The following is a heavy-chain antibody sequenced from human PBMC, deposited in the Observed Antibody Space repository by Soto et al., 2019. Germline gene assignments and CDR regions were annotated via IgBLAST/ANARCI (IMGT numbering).Heavy chain of an antibody. CDR3: ARDGVGGTKFFGYYDY. J-gene: IGHJ4*02. D-gene: IGHD1-26*01. Sequence: VQLVESGGGVVQPGGSLRLSCAASGNIFTGYGMHWVRQPPGKGLEWVAIIRHDGSNIFYADSVRGRFTISRDNSKNTLYLQMNSLRVEDTAGYYCARDGVGGTKFFGYYDYWGQGTLVTVSS. CDR2: IRHDGSNI. V-gene: IGHV3-33*01. CDR1: GNIFTGYG.